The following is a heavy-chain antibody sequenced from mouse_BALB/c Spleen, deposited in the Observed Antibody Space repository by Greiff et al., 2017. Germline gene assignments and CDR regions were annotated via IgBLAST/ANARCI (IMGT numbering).Heavy chain of an antibody. CDR1: GFAFSSYD. V-gene: IGHV5-12-1*01. CDR3: ARHHPDGYFSMDY. D-gene: IGHD2-3*01. J-gene: IGHJ4*01. CDR2: ISSGGGST. Sequence: DVKLVESGGGLVKPGGSLKLSCAASGFAFSSYDMSWVRQTPEKRLEWVAYISSGGGSTYYPDTVKGRFTISRDNAKNTLYLQMSSLKSEDTAMYYCARHHPDGYFSMDYWGQGTSVTVSS.